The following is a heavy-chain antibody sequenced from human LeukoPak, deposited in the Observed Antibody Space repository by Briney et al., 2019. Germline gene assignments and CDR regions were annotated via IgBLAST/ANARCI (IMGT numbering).Heavy chain of an antibody. D-gene: IGHD6-13*01. CDR3: ARLAAGTRVVLDT. Sequence: ASVKVSCKASGYTFTGYYMHWVRQAPGQGLEWMGWINPSSGGTNYAQKFQGRVTMTRDTSISTAYMELSRLRSDDTAVYYCARLAAGTRVVLDTWGQGTLVTVSS. CDR2: INPSSGGT. V-gene: IGHV1-2*02. J-gene: IGHJ5*02. CDR1: GYTFTGYY.